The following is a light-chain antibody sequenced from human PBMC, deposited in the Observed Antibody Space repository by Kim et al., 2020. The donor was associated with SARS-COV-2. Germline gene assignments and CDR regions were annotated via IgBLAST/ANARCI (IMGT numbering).Light chain of an antibody. CDR3: VAWDDSLNGSV. CDR2: SND. Sequence: ELTQPPSASGTLGQRVTISCSGSSSNIGSNVVNWYQQLPGTAPKLLIYSNDYRPSGVPDRFSGSKSGTSASLAISGLQSEDEADYYCVAWDDSLNGSVFGGGTQLTVL. J-gene: IGLJ3*02. CDR1: SSNIGSNV. V-gene: IGLV1-44*01.